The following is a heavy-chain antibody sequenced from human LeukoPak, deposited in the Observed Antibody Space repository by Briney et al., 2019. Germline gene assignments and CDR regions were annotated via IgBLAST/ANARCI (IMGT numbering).Heavy chain of an antibody. Sequence: PSETPSLTCTVSGGSISSYYWSWIRQPPGKGLEWIGHIYYSGSTNYNPSLKSRGTISVDPSKTQFSLKLSSVPAAATAVYSCARARYYATYGAFDIWGQGTMVTVSS. D-gene: IGHD2-2*01. CDR3: ARARYYATYGAFDI. CDR1: GGSISSYY. J-gene: IGHJ3*02. CDR2: IYYSGST. V-gene: IGHV4-59*01.